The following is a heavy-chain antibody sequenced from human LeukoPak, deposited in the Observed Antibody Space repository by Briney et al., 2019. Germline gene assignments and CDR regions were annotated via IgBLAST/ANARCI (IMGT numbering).Heavy chain of an antibody. Sequence: GGSLRLSCAASGFTFSNAWMSWVRQAPGKGLEWVGRIKSKTDGGTTDYAAPVKGRFTISRDDSKNTLYLQMNSLRAEDTAVYYCARDTRSYYYYYMDVWGKGTTVTVSS. CDR2: IKSKTDGGTT. J-gene: IGHJ6*03. V-gene: IGHV3-15*01. CDR1: GFTFSNAW. D-gene: IGHD2-15*01. CDR3: ARDTRSYYYYYMDV.